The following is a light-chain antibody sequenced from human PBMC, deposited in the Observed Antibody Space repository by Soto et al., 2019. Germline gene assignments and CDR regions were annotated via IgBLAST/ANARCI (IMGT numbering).Light chain of an antibody. CDR3: QQYDVWPYT. CDR2: HTS. V-gene: IGKV3-15*01. CDR1: QSVSGGD. Sequence: DIVMTQSPATLSVSPGERATLSCRASQSVSGGDLRWYQQKPGQAPRPLIYHTSTRATGIPAQFSGSGSGTEFTLTITSLQSEDCAVYYCQQYDVWPYTFGQGTKLEIK. J-gene: IGKJ2*01.